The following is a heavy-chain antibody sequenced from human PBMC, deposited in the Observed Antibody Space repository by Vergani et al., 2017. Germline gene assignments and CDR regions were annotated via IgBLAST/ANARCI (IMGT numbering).Heavy chain of an antibody. V-gene: IGHV5-10-1*01. CDR2: IDPSDSYT. Sequence: EVQLVQSGAEVKKPGESLRISCKGSGYSFTSYWISWVRQMPGKGLEWMGRIDPSDSYTIYSPSFQGHVTISADKSISTAYLQWSSLKASDTAMYYCAAQNGQRGYYGSGSYYREDIWGQGTMVTVSS. D-gene: IGHD3-10*01. CDR3: AAQNGQRGYYGSGSYYREDI. CDR1: GYSFTSYW. J-gene: IGHJ3*02.